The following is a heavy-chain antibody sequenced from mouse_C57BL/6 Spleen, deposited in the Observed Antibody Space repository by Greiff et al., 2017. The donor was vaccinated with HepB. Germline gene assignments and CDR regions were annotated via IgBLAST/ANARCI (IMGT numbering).Heavy chain of an antibody. Sequence: VQLKQSGPELVKPGASVKMSCKASGYTFTDYNMHWVKQSHGKSLEWIGYINPNNGGTSYNQKFKGKATLTVNKSSSTAYMELRSLTSEDSAVYNCAIQTAQATLFAYWGQGTLVTVSA. CDR2: INPNNGGT. V-gene: IGHV1-22*01. J-gene: IGHJ3*01. CDR3: AIQTAQATLFAY. D-gene: IGHD3-2*02. CDR1: GYTFTDYN.